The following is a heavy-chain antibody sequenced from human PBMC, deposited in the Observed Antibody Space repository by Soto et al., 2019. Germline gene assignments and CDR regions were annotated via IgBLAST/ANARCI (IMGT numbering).Heavy chain of an antibody. Sequence: VQLVESGGGVVQPGRSLRLSCAASGFTFSDYAMHWVRQAPGKGLEWVAVVSHDGRNTHYAESVKGRFTISRDSSKNTVSLEMTSLRAEDTAVYYCAKWGRQWLVTSDFNYWGQGAMGTVSS. CDR2: VSHDGRNT. J-gene: IGHJ4*02. D-gene: IGHD6-19*01. V-gene: IGHV3-30*18. CDR3: AKWGRQWLVTSDFNY. CDR1: GFTFSDYA.